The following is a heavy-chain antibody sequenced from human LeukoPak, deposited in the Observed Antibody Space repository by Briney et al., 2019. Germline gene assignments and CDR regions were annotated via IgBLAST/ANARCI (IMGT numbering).Heavy chain of an antibody. CDR2: ISISSNYI. V-gene: IGHV3-21*01. Sequence: KPGGSLRLSCAASGFTFSNYNMNWVRQAPGKGLEWVSCISISSNYIYHPDSVKGRFTISRDNAKNSLYLQMNSLRAEDTAVYYCARDGGGGLDYWGQGTLVTVSS. CDR1: GFTFSNYN. D-gene: IGHD2-15*01. J-gene: IGHJ4*02. CDR3: ARDGGGGLDY.